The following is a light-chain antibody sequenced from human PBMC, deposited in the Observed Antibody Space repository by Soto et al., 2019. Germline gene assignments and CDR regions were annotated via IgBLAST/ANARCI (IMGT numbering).Light chain of an antibody. CDR1: QDISIY. CDR2: DAS. Sequence: IQMTQSPSSLSASVGDSVTITCQASQDISIYLHWYQQHPGKAPKLLIYDASNLEAVVPSRFSGSGSGTHFSLTISSLQPEDFATYYCQQYETLYTFGQGTKLEI. J-gene: IGKJ2*01. CDR3: QQYETLYT. V-gene: IGKV1-33*01.